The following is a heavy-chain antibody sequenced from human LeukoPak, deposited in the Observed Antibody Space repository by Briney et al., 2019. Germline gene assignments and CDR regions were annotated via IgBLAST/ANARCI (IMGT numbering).Heavy chain of an antibody. Sequence: PGGSLRLSCAASGFTFSSYSMNWVRQAPGKGLEWVSSISSSSSYIYYADPVKGRFTISRDNAKNSPYLQMNSLRAEDTAVYYCARARVTAPYFDYWGQGTLVTVSS. CDR1: GFTFSSYS. J-gene: IGHJ4*02. V-gene: IGHV3-21*01. CDR2: ISSSSSYI. D-gene: IGHD2-21*02. CDR3: ARARVTAPYFDY.